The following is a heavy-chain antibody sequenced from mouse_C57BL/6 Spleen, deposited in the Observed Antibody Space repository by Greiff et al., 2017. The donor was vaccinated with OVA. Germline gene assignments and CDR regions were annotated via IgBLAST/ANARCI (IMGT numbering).Heavy chain of an antibody. CDR3: ARWDYDPY. CDR1: GYTFTSYW. D-gene: IGHD2-4*01. CDR2: IDPSDSYT. J-gene: IGHJ4*01. Sequence: QVQLQQPGAELVRPGTSVKLSCKASGYTFTSYWMHWVKQRPGQGLEWIGVIDPSDSYTNYNQKFKGKATLTVDTSSSTAYMQLSSLTSEDSAVYYCARWDYDPYWGQGTSVTVSS. V-gene: IGHV1-59*01.